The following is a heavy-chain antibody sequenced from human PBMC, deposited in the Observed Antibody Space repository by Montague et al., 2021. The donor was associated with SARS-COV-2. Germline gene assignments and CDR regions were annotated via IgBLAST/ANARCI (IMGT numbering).Heavy chain of an antibody. CDR1: GFSLYTSGVG. D-gene: IGHD3-9*01. CDR3: VKLGYDLLTGYYDAFDV. CDR2: IYWDDDK. V-gene: IGHV2-5*02. J-gene: IGHJ3*01. Sequence: PALVKPTQTLTLTCTFSGFSLYTSGVGVGWIRQPPGKALEWLALIYWDDDKRYTPSVKTRLTITKDTFENQVVLTMANMHPVDTATYYCVKLGYDLLTGYYDAFDVWGPGTLVTASS.